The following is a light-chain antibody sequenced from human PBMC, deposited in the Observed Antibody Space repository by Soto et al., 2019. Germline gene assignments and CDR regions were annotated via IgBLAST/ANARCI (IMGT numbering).Light chain of an antibody. CDR3: MQGTHWPPYT. J-gene: IGKJ2*01. V-gene: IGKV2-30*02. Sequence: EVVMTQSPLSLPVTLGQPASISCRSSQSLVHSDGKTYLNWFQQRPGQSPRRLIYKVSNRDSGVPDRFSGSGSGTDFTLKISRVXAEDVGVYYCMQGTHWPPYTFGQGTKVDI. CDR1: QSLVHSDGKTY. CDR2: KVS.